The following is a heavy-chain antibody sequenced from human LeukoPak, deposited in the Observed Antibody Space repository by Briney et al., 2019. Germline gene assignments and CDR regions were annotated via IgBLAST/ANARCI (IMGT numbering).Heavy chain of an antibody. D-gene: IGHD3-10*01. CDR2: INHSGST. V-gene: IGHV4-34*01. Sequence: SETLSLTCAVYGGSFSGCYWSWIRQPPGKGLEWIGEINHSGSTNYNPSLKSRVTISVDTSKNQFSLKLSSVTAADTAVYYCARGQITMVRGVIITLYFDYWGQGTLVTVSS. CDR3: ARGQITMVRGVIITLYFDY. J-gene: IGHJ4*02. CDR1: GGSFSGCY.